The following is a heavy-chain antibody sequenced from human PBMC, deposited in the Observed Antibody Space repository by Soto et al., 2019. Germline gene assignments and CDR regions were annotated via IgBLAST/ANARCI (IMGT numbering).Heavy chain of an antibody. V-gene: IGHV4-61*01. J-gene: IGHJ4*02. Sequence: QVQLQESGPGLVKPSETLSLTCAASGGSVRNATSYWSWLRPPPGKGLEWIGYTYYTWSTKYNPSLQSRATISVDTAKNRLSLNLSSVTSAATAVDYCARTGIHLRYRLDYWGQSTVITVSS. D-gene: IGHD3-9*01. CDR1: GGSVRNATSY. CDR3: ARTGIHLRYRLDY. CDR2: TYYTWST.